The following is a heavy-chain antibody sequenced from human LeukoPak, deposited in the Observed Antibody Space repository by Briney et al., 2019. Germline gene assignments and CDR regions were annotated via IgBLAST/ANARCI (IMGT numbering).Heavy chain of an antibody. Sequence: ASVTVSCKASGYTFTSYDINWVRQATGQGLEWMGWMNPNSGNTGYAQKFQGRVTITRNTSISTAYMELSSLRSEDTAVYYCAREGQLLDFDYWGQGTLVTVSS. CDR3: AREGQLLDFDY. CDR2: MNPNSGNT. V-gene: IGHV1-8*03. CDR1: GYTFTSYD. D-gene: IGHD2-2*01. J-gene: IGHJ4*02.